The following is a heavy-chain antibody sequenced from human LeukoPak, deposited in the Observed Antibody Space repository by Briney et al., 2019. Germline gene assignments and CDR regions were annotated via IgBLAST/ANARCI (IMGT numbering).Heavy chain of an antibody. V-gene: IGHV3-74*01. CDR1: GFTFSSYW. J-gene: IGHJ4*02. CDR2: INSDGSST. D-gene: IGHD3-22*01. CDR3: ATYYYDSSGYYRN. Sequence: GGSLRLSCAASGFTFSSYWMHWVRQAPGKGLVWVSRINSDGSSTSYADSVKGRFTISRDNAKNTLYLQMNSLRAEDTAVYYCATYYYDSSGYYRNWGQGTLVTVSS.